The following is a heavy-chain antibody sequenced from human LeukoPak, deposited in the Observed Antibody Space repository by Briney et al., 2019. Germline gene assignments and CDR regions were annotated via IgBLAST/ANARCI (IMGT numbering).Heavy chain of an antibody. V-gene: IGHV3-23*01. Sequence: GGSLRLSCAASGFTFSSYAMSWVRQAPGKGLEWVSAISGSGGSTYYADSVKGRFTISRDNSKNTLYLQMNSLRAGDTAVYYCAKDLGHEGAFDIWGQGTMVTVSS. CDR2: ISGSGGST. J-gene: IGHJ3*02. CDR1: GFTFSSYA. CDR3: AKDLGHEGAFDI.